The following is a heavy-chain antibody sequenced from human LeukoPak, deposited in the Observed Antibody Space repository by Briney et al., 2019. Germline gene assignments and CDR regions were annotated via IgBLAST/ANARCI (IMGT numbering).Heavy chain of an antibody. D-gene: IGHD2-2*02. J-gene: IGHJ5*02. CDR1: GGTFSSCA. CDR3: AAGPYCSSTSCYSGRYNWFDP. Sequence: SVKVSCKASGGTFSSCAISWVRQAPGQGLEWMGGIIPIFGTANYAQKFQGRVTMTRNTSISTAYMELSSLRSEDTAVYYCAAGPYCSSTSCYSGRYNWFDPWGQGTLVTVSS. V-gene: IGHV1-69*05. CDR2: IIPIFGTA.